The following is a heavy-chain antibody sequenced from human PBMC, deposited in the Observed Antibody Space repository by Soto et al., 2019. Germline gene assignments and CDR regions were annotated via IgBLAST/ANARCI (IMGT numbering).Heavy chain of an antibody. D-gene: IGHD4-17*01. CDR2: IWYDGSNK. Sequence: QVQLVESGGGVVQPGRSLRLSCAASGFTFSSYGMHWVRQAPGKGLEWVAVIWYDGSNKYYADSVKGRFPIARDNSKNTLYLQMNSLRAEDTAVYYCARDSGDGFDYWGQGTLVTVSS. V-gene: IGHV3-33*01. CDR3: ARDSGDGFDY. CDR1: GFTFSSYG. J-gene: IGHJ4*02.